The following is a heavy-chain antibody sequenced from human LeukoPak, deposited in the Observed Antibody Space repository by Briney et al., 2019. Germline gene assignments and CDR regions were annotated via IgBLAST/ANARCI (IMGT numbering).Heavy chain of an antibody. J-gene: IGHJ4*02. V-gene: IGHV4-39*01. CDR3: ARHLTYYYDSSGYYLPYCFDY. CDR2: IYYSGST. D-gene: IGHD3-22*01. CDR1: GGSISSSSYY. Sequence: SETLSLTCTVSGGSISSSSYYWGWIRQPPGKGLEWIGSIYYSGSTYYNPSLKSRVTISVDTSKNQFSLKLSSVTAADTAVYYCARHLTYYYDSSGYYLPYCFDYWGQGTLVTVSS.